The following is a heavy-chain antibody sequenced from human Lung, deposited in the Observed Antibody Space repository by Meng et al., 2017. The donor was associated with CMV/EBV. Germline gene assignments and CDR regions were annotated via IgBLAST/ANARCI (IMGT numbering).Heavy chain of an antibody. CDR1: GYTFTGYY. CDR2: INPKSGAT. Sequence: VQLVQSGAEVKKHGDSVKVSCKTSGYTFTGYYTHWVRQAPGQGLEWMGRINPKSGATDYAQKFQGRVTLTRDTSINTAYMELSRLTSDDTAVYYCARFGEVIDYWGQGTLVTVSS. J-gene: IGHJ4*02. V-gene: IGHV1-2*06. CDR3: ARFGEVIDY. D-gene: IGHD3-10*01.